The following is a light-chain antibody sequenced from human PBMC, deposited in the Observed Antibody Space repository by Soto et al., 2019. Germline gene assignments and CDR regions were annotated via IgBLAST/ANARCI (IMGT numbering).Light chain of an antibody. V-gene: IGLV2-14*01. CDR3: SSYRSSSTYV. J-gene: IGLJ1*01. CDR2: DVS. Sequence: SALTQPASVSGSPGQSITIPCTGTSSVVGGYNYVSWYQQHPGKAPKLIIYDVSNRPSGVSNRFSGSKSGHTASLTISGLQAEDEADYYCSSYRSSSTYVFGTGTKFTVL. CDR1: SSVVGGYNY.